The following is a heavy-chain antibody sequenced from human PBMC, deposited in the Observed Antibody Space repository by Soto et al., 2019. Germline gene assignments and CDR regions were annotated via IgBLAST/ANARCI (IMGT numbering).Heavy chain of an antibody. J-gene: IGHJ6*02. CDR1: GGAINITVYY. CDR3: ARHGAYSTSVYYYYGMDV. V-gene: IGHV4-39*01. D-gene: IGHD6-13*01. CDR2: SNYGGPT. Sequence: SETLSLTCTVSGGAINITVYYWFWIRQPPGKGLEWIGSSNYGGPTYYSPSLQSRVTISLDTAKNHFSLNLRSVTAADTAVYYCARHGAYSTSVYYYYGMDVWGQGTTVTVSS.